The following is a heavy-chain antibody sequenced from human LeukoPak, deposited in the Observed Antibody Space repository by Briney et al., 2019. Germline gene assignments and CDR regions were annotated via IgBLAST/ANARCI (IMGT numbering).Heavy chain of an antibody. J-gene: IGHJ4*02. Sequence: GASVKVSCKASGGTFSSYAISWVRQAPGQGLEWMGGIIPIFGTANYAQKFQGRVTITADKTTSTAYMELSSLRSEDTAVYYCARDPYEVDSSGYWNYWGQGTLVTVSS. V-gene: IGHV1-69*06. D-gene: IGHD3-22*01. CDR1: GGTFSSYA. CDR2: IIPIFGTA. CDR3: ARDPYEVDSSGYWNY.